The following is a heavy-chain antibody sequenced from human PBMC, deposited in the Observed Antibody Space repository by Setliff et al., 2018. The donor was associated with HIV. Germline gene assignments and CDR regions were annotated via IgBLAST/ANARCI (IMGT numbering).Heavy chain of an antibody. D-gene: IGHD3-16*01. CDR3: ARLGGGYYYYYMDV. J-gene: IGHJ6*03. Sequence: SGGSLRLSCAASGFTFSDHYMSWIRQAPGKGLEWVSYISNSGSTIHYADSVKGRFTISRDNAKNSLYLQMNSLRAEDTAVYYCARLGGGYYYYYMDVWGKGTTVTVSS. CDR2: ISNSGSTI. V-gene: IGHV3-11*01. CDR1: GFTFSDHY.